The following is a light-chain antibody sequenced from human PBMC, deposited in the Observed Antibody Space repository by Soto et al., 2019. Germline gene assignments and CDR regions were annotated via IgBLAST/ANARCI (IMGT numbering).Light chain of an antibody. J-gene: IGLJ2*01. CDR1: SGHANYA. V-gene: IGLV4-69*02. CDR3: QPWGTDIHVV. Sequence: QPVLTQSLSASASLGAAVKLTCTLSSGHANYAIAWHQQQPEKGPRYLMKLNNDGSHSKGDGIPDRFSGSSSGAERYLTISSLQSEDEADYYCQPWGTDIHVVFGGGTQLTVL. CDR2: LNNDGSH.